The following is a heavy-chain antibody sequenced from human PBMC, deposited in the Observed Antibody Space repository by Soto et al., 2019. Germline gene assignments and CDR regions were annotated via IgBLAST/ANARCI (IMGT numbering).Heavy chain of an antibody. V-gene: IGHV3-30*18. D-gene: IGHD2-21*02. CDR1: GFTFSSYG. J-gene: IGHJ6*02. CDR2: ISYDGSNK. CDR3: AKSFVVVTAIRGRAFYYYGMDV. Sequence: GGSLRLSCAASGFTFSSYGMHWVRQAPGKGLEWVAVISYDGSNKYYADSVKGRFTISRDNSKNTLYLQMNSLRAEDTAVYYCAKSFVVVTAIRGRAFYYYGMDVWGQGTTVTSP.